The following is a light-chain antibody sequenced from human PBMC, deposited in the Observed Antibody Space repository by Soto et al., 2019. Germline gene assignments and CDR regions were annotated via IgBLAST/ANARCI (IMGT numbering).Light chain of an antibody. Sequence: DIVMTQSPDSLAVSLGERATINCKSSQSVLYSSNNKNYLAWYQQKPGQPPKLFISWASTRESGVPDRFSGSGSGTDFTLTISSLQAEDVAVYYCQQYYSTPDTFGQGTKLEIK. J-gene: IGKJ2*01. CDR2: WAS. CDR1: QSVLYSSNNKNY. V-gene: IGKV4-1*01. CDR3: QQYYSTPDT.